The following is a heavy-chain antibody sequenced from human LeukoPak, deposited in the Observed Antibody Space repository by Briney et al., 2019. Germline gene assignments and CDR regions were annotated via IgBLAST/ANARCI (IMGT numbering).Heavy chain of an antibody. CDR1: GFTFSSYS. CDR2: IYSSGST. Sequence: GGSLRLSCAASGFTFSSYSMSWVRQAPGKGLEWVSVIYSSGSTYYADSVKGRFTISRDNSKNTLHLQMNTLRAEDTAVYYCASRIATAGSVDYWGQGTLVTVSS. CDR3: ASRIATAGSVDY. J-gene: IGHJ4*02. V-gene: IGHV3-53*01. D-gene: IGHD6-13*01.